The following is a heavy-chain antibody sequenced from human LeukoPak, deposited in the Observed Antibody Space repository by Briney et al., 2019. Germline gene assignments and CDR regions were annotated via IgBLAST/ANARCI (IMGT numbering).Heavy chain of an antibody. CDR3: ARERVTTTSFDY. Sequence: GGSLRLSCAASGFIFSDYYMSWIRQAPGKGLEWVANIKQDGSAKDYVDSVKGRFTISRDNAKNSLYLQMNNLRVEDTAVYYCARERVTTTSFDYWGQGVLVTVSS. V-gene: IGHV3-7*01. J-gene: IGHJ4*02. CDR1: GFIFSDYY. CDR2: IKQDGSAK. D-gene: IGHD2/OR15-2a*01.